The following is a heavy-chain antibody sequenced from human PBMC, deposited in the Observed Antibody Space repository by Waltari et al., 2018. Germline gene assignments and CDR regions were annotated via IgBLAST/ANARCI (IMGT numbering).Heavy chain of an antibody. V-gene: IGHV1-2*02. CDR2: INPNSGGT. D-gene: IGHD6-13*01. J-gene: IGHJ5*02. Sequence: QVQLVPSGAEVKKPGASVKVSCKASGYTFTGYYLHWVRPAPGQGLEWMGWINPNSGGTNYAQKFQGRVTMTRDTSISTAYMELSRLRSDDTAVYYCARDGAGYSSSWRTMYNWFDPWGQGTLVTVSS. CDR1: GYTFTGYY. CDR3: ARDGAGYSSSWRTMYNWFDP.